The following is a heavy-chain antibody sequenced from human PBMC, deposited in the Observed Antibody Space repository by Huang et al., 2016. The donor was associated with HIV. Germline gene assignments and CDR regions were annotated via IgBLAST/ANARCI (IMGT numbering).Heavy chain of an antibody. V-gene: IGHV1-18*01. CDR2: ISASSGDT. CDR3: ARDPKYHRIGYYRQRRGIDI. CDR1: GYTFTSYG. Sequence: QIQLMQSGPELKQPGASVKVSCKASGYTFTSYGITWVRPAPGQGPERMGWISASSGDTEYAQKFQGRVTLTTDTSTNIAYMELRSLRSDDTAKYYCARDPKYHRIGYYRQRRGIDIWGQGTMVIVSS. J-gene: IGHJ3*02. D-gene: IGHD3-22*01.